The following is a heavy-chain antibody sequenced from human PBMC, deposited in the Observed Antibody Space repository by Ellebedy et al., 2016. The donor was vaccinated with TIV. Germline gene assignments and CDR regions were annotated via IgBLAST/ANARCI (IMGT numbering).Heavy chain of an antibody. Sequence: AASVKVSCKASGYSFTGYYMHWVRQAPGQGLEWMGWINPDSGGTRYAQNFQGRVTMTRDTSISTAYMELSRLRSDDTAVYFCARVYGYSSSWSYGMDVWGQGTTVTVSS. V-gene: IGHV1-2*02. CDR1: GYSFTGYY. D-gene: IGHD6-13*01. CDR3: ARVYGYSSSWSYGMDV. J-gene: IGHJ6*02. CDR2: INPDSGGT.